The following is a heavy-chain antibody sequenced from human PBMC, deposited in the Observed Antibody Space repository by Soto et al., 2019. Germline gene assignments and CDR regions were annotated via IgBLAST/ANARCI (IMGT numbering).Heavy chain of an antibody. Sequence: QVQLQESGPGLVKPSETLSLTCTVSGGSISSYYWSWIRQPPGKGLEWIGYIYYSGSTNYNPSLNSRVTISVDTSKNQFSLKLSSVTAADTAVYYCARILTMTMCMDVWGQGTTVTVSS. CDR1: GGSISSYY. CDR2: IYYSGST. V-gene: IGHV4-59*08. CDR3: ARILTMTMCMDV. D-gene: IGHD3-22*01. J-gene: IGHJ6*02.